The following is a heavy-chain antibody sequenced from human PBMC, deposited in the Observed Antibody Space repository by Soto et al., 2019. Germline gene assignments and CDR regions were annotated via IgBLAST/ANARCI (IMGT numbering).Heavy chain of an antibody. Sequence: QITLKESGPTLVRPTQTLTLTCTFSGFSLNTSGVGVAWIRQPPGKALEWLALIYWDGDKHYSPSLKSRLTITKDISKNEVVLTMTHMDPVDTGTYYCAHRIPIFGVGGGWFDPWGQGALVTVSS. V-gene: IGHV2-5*02. CDR1: GFSLNTSGVG. J-gene: IGHJ5*02. CDR2: IYWDGDK. D-gene: IGHD3-3*01. CDR3: AHRIPIFGVGGGWFDP.